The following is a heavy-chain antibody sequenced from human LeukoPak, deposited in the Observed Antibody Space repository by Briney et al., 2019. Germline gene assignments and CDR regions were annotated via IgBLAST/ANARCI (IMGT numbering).Heavy chain of an antibody. J-gene: IGHJ3*02. CDR1: GGTFSSYA. Sequence: VASVKVSCKASGGTFSSYAISWVRQAPGQGLEWMGGIIPIFGTANYAQKFQGRVTITADESTSTAYMELSRLRSDDTAVYYCARAIVVVTSDAFDIWGQGTMVTVSS. V-gene: IGHV1-69*13. CDR3: ARAIVVVTSDAFDI. CDR2: IIPIFGTA. D-gene: IGHD2-21*02.